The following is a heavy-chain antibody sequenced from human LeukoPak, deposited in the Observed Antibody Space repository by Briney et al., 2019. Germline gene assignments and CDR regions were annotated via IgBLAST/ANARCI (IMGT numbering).Heavy chain of an antibody. CDR3: ARRPPASGADWFDP. D-gene: IGHD1-26*01. CDR1: GGSIRSSYYY. V-gene: IGHV4-39*01. J-gene: IGHJ5*02. CDR2: ISNGGNI. Sequence: SETLSLTCTVSGGSIRSSYYYWGWIRQPPGKGLEWIGSISNGGNIYYNPSLKSRVTISVDTSENQFSLKLSSVTAADTAVYYCARRPPASGADWFDPWGQGTLVTVSS.